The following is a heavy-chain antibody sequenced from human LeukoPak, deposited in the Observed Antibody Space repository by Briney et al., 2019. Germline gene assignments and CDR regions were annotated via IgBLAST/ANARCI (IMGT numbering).Heavy chain of an antibody. J-gene: IGHJ3*02. V-gene: IGHV1-69*01. D-gene: IGHD6-6*01. CDR3: ARDNSEYSSSSDAFDI. Sequence: SVKVSCKASGGTFSSYAISWVRQAPGQGLEWMGGIIPIFSTANYAQKFQGRVTITADESTSTAYMELSSLRSEDTAVYYCARDNSEYSSSSDAFDIWGQGTMVTVSS. CDR1: GGTFSSYA. CDR2: IIPIFSTA.